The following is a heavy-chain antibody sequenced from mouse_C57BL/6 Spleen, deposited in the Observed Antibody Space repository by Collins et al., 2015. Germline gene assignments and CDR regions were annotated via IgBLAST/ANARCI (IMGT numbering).Heavy chain of an antibody. J-gene: IGHJ4*01. Sequence: VQLVESGGGLVQPKGSLKLSCAASGFTFNTYAMNWVRQAPGKGLEWVARIRSKSNNYATYYADSVKDRFTISRDDSQSMLYLQMNNLKTEDTAMYYCVRFYYGPYYAMDYWGQGTSVTVSS. V-gene: IGHV10-1*02. CDR3: VRFYYGPYYAMDY. CDR1: GFTFNTYA. D-gene: IGHD1-1*01. CDR2: IRSKSNNYAT.